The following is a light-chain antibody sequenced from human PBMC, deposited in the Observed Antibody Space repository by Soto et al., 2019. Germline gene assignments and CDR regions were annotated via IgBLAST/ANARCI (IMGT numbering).Light chain of an antibody. V-gene: IGKV3-15*01. J-gene: IGKJ4*01. Sequence: EIVLTQSPGTLSLSTGERATLSCRASQSVSSTYFAWYQQKPGQAPRLLMFRTSSRATGFPARFSGSGSGTEFNLTISSLQSEDFGVYYCQQYNNWPRATFGGGTKVDIK. CDR1: QSVSSTY. CDR2: RTS. CDR3: QQYNNWPRAT.